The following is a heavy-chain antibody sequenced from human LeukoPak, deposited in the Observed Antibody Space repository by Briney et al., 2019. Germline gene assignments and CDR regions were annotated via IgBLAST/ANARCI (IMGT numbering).Heavy chain of an antibody. CDR2: IYHSGST. D-gene: IGHD3-16*02. CDR1: GGSISSSNW. V-gene: IGHV4-4*02. CDR3: ARVTISYDYVWGSYRPNWFDP. Sequence: PSGTLSLTCAVSGGSISSSNWWSWVRQPPGKGLEWIGEIYHSGSTYYNPSLKSRVTISVDTSKNQFSLKLSSVTAADTAVYYCARVTISYDYVWGSYRPNWFDPWGQGTLVTVSS. J-gene: IGHJ5*02.